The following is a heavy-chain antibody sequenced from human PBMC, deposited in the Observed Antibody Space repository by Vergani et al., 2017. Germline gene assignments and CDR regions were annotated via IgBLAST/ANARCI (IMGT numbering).Heavy chain of an antibody. CDR2: IIPIFGTA. D-gene: IGHD2-2*02. V-gene: IGHV1-69*01. CDR1: GGTFSSYA. CDR3: ARDYCSSTSCYTRWFDP. J-gene: IGHJ5*02. Sequence: QVQLVQSGAEGKKPGSSVKVSCKASGGTFSSYAISWVRQAPGQGLEWMGGIIPIFGTANYAQKFQGRVTITADESTSTAYMELSSLRSEDTAVYYCARDYCSSTSCYTRWFDPWGQGTLVTVSS.